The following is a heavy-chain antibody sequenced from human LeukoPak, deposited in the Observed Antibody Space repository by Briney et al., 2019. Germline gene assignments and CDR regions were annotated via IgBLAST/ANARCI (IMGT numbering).Heavy chain of an antibody. Sequence: PSETLSLTCTVSGGSISTSNYYWGWIRQPPGKGLEWIGEINHSGITNYNPSLKSRVTISLDTSKNQFSLKLSSVTAADTAVYYCARKGGGQLVNTRRWFDPWGQGTLVTVSS. CDR3: ARKGGGQLVNTRRWFDP. CDR2: INHSGIT. CDR1: GGSISTSNYY. V-gene: IGHV4-39*07. D-gene: IGHD6-6*01. J-gene: IGHJ5*02.